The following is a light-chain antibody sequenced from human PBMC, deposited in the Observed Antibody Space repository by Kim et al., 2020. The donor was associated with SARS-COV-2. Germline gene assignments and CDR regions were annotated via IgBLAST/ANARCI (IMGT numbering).Light chain of an antibody. CDR1: QDISNH. V-gene: IGKV1-33*01. Sequence: DIQMTQSPSSLSASIGDRVTITCQASQDISNHLNWYQQKPGKAPKLLIYDASKLETGAPSRFRGRGSGSDFTLTISSLQPEDIATYVCQQFDNLPYTFGQGTKLEI. CDR3: QQFDNLPYT. J-gene: IGKJ2*01. CDR2: DAS.